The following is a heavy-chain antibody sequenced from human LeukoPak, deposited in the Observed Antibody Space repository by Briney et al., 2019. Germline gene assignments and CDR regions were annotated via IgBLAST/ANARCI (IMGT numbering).Heavy chain of an antibody. V-gene: IGHV3-30-3*02. CDR1: GYTFTGYY. J-gene: IGHJ4*02. Sequence: SCKASGYTFTGYYMHWVRQAPGKGLEWVAVISYDGSNKYYADSVKGRFTISRDISKNTLYLQMNSLRAEDTSVYYCAKDLPEPYFDYWGQGTLVTVSS. CDR3: AKDLPEPYFDY. CDR2: ISYDGSNK.